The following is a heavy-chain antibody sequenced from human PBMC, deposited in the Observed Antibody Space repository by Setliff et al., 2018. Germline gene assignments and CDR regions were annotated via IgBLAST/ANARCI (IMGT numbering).Heavy chain of an antibody. CDR3: ARDLGHGGDSDY. CDR2: IGHTGSI. Sequence: PSECLSLTCPVSAYSITSGYIWGWIRQPPGKGLEWVGNIGHTGSINYNPSLKSRLTISRDTSKNQVSLKLNSVTATDTAVDYCARDLGHGGDSDYWGQGILVTVSS. V-gene: IGHV4-38-2*02. D-gene: IGHD2-21*02. J-gene: IGHJ4*02. CDR1: AYSITSGYI.